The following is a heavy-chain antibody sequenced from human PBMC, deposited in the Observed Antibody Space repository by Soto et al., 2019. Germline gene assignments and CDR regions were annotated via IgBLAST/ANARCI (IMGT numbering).Heavy chain of an antibody. CDR2: IKDGGYT. V-gene: IGHV4-34*01. CDR3: ARGQEGVVATH. J-gene: IGHJ4*02. D-gene: IGHD5-12*01. CDR1: GGSLSGYY. Sequence: QVQLQQWGAGLLKPSETQSLNCADNGGSLSGYYWSWIRQPPGKGLEWIGEIKDGGYTNYSPSLKSRATISSDTSNNQFSLRLNSVTAADTGLYYCARGQEGVVATHWDQGALVTVSS.